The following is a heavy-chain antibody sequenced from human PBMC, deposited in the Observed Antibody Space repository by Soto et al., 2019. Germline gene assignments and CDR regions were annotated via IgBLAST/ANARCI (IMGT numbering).Heavy chain of an antibody. J-gene: IGHJ4*02. CDR2: ISGSGDST. V-gene: IGHV3-23*01. CDR1: GFTFSVYA. CDR3: AKARYGGFTY. D-gene: IGHD5-18*01. Sequence: EVRLLESGGGLVQPGGSLRLSCAASGFTFSVYAMSWVRQAPGKGLEWVSGISGSGDSTHYADSVKGRFTVSRDNYKSMLYRKTNSVGAGDTAIYCCAKARYGGFTYWGQGTLVTVSS.